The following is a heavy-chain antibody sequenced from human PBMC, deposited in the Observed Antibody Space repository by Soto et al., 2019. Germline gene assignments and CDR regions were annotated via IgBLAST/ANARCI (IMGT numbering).Heavy chain of an antibody. D-gene: IGHD2-2*01. J-gene: IGHJ6*02. CDR1: GFTFSSYG. V-gene: IGHV3-30*03. Sequence: QVQLVESGGGVVQPGRSLRLSCAASGFTFSSYGMHWVRQAPGKGLEWVAVISYDGSNKYYADSVKGRFTISRDNSKNTLYLQMNSLRAEDTAVYYCATEGCSSTSCWYDYYGMDVWGQGTTVTVSS. CDR2: ISYDGSNK. CDR3: ATEGCSSTSCWYDYYGMDV.